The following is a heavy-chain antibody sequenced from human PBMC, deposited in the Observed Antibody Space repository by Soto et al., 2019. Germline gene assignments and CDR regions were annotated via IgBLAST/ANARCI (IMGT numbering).Heavy chain of an antibody. V-gene: IGHV3-23*01. CDR2: ISGSGGST. CDR1: GFTFSSYA. CDR3: AKNGWRGDYFDY. J-gene: IGHJ4*02. D-gene: IGHD2-15*01. Sequence: EVQLLESGGGLVQPGGSLRLSCAASGFTFSSYAMSWVRQAPGKGLEWVSAISGSGGSTYYAYSVKGRFTISRDNSKNTLYLQMNSLRAEDTAVYYCAKNGWRGDYFDYWGQGTLVTVSS.